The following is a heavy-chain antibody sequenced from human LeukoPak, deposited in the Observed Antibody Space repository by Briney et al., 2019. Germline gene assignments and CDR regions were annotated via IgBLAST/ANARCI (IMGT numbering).Heavy chain of an antibody. Sequence: PSETLSLACTVSGGSISSYYWSWIRQPPGKGLEWIGYIYYSGSTNYNPSLKSRVTISVDTSKNQFSLKLSSVTAADTAVYYCAARIAAAGTLDYWGQGTLVTVSS. CDR1: GGSISSYY. J-gene: IGHJ4*02. V-gene: IGHV4-59*08. CDR3: AARIAAAGTLDY. CDR2: IYYSGST. D-gene: IGHD6-13*01.